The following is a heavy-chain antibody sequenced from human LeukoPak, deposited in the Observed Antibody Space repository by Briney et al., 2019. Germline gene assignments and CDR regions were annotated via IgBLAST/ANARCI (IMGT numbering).Heavy chain of an antibody. V-gene: IGHV3-20*04. CDR3: ARDREYQLLSFLDY. Sequence: PGGSLRLSCAASGFTFDDYGMSWVRHAPGKGLEWVSGINWNGGRTVYADSVKGRFTISRDNAKNSLYLQMNSLRAEDTALYYCARDREYQLLSFLDYWGKGTLVTVSS. D-gene: IGHD2-2*01. J-gene: IGHJ4*02. CDR1: GFTFDDYG. CDR2: INWNGGRT.